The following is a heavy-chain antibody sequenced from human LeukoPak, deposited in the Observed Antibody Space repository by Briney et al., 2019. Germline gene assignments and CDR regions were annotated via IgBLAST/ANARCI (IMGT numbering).Heavy chain of an antibody. Sequence: ASVKVSCKASGYTFTNYVISWVRQAPGQGLEWMGWISAYNGNTNYAQKFQGRVTMTTDTSTSTAYMELRSLRSDDTAVYYCARDIDPNYGDSYLDYWGQGTLVTVSS. CDR2: ISAYNGNT. CDR1: GYTFTNYV. V-gene: IGHV1-18*01. D-gene: IGHD4-17*01. J-gene: IGHJ4*02. CDR3: ARDIDPNYGDSYLDY.